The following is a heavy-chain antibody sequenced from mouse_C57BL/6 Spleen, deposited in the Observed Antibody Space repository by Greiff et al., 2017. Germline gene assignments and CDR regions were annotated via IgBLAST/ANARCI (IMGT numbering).Heavy chain of an antibody. V-gene: IGHV1-42*01. J-gene: IGHJ2*01. CDR2: INPSTGGT. CDR1: GYSFTGYY. CDR3: ARSSYYSGSYYFDY. Sequence: VQLQQSGPELVKPGASVKISCKASGYSFTGYYMNWVKQSPEKSLEWIGEINPSTGGTTYNQKFKAKATLTVDTSSSTAYMQLKSLTSEDSAVYYWARSSYYSGSYYFDYWGQGTTLTGSS. D-gene: IGHD1-1*01.